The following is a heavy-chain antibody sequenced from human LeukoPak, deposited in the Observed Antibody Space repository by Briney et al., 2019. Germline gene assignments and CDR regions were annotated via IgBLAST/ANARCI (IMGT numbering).Heavy chain of an antibody. CDR2: IFPGDSDT. D-gene: IGHD3-10*01. V-gene: IGHV5-51*01. CDR3: ARWVYYYGSGSNPLDY. CDR1: GYSFTSYW. Sequence: GESLKISCKGSGYSFTSYWIVWLRQMAGGGLEGMGIIFPGDSDTRYSPSFQGQVTISADKSISTAYLQWSSLKASDTDMYYCARWVYYYGSGSNPLDYWGQGTLVTVSS. J-gene: IGHJ4*02.